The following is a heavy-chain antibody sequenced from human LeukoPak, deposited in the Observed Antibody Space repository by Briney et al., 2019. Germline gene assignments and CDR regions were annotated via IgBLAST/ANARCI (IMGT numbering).Heavy chain of an antibody. CDR1: GFTFTSSA. D-gene: IGHD3-9*01. Sequence: ASVKVSCKASGFTFTSSAMQWVRPARGPRLEWILWIVVGSGNTNYAQKFQERVTITRDMSTSTAYMELSSLRSEDTAVYYFAQKTAYDILTGYKNWGQGTLVTVSS. J-gene: IGHJ4*02. V-gene: IGHV1-58*02. CDR2: IVVGSGNT. CDR3: AQKTAYDILTGYKN.